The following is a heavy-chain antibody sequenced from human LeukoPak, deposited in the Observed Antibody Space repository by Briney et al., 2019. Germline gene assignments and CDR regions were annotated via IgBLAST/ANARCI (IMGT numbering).Heavy chain of an antibody. CDR1: GYTFTGYY. V-gene: IGHV1-2*02. Sequence: ASVKVSCKASGYTFTGYYMHWVRQAPGQGLEWMGWMNPHSGGTNYAQKFQGRVTMTRDTSISTAYMELSGLTSDDTAMYYCAKYADFKPFDYWGQGTLVTVSS. CDR2: MNPHSGGT. J-gene: IGHJ4*02. CDR3: AKYADFKPFDY. D-gene: IGHD2-8*01.